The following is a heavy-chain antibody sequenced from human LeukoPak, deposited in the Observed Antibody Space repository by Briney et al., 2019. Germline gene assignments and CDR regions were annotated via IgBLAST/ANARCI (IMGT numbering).Heavy chain of an antibody. J-gene: IGHJ4*02. D-gene: IGHD6-19*01. V-gene: IGHV1-3*03. Sequence: ASVKVSCKASGYTFTTYAIHWVRQAPGQRLEWMGWINAGSGNTKYSQDFQDRVTITRDTSASTAYMELSNLRSEDMALYYCAREVAGPFDCWGQGTLVTVSS. CDR3: AREVAGPFDC. CDR2: INAGSGNT. CDR1: GYTFTTYA.